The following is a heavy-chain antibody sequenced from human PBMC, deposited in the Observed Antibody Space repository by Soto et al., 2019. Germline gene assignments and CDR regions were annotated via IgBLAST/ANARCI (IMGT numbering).Heavy chain of an antibody. CDR3: ARGGGSTTVTLDY. D-gene: IGHD4-17*01. J-gene: IGHJ4*02. V-gene: IGHV1-3*01. Sequence: QVQLVQSGAEVKKPGASVKVSCKASGYTFTSYAMHWVRQAPGQRLEWMGWINAGNGNTKYSQKFQGRVTITRDTSASTAYMELSSLRSEDTAVYYRARGGGSTTVTLDYWGQGTLVTVSS. CDR2: INAGNGNT. CDR1: GYTFTSYA.